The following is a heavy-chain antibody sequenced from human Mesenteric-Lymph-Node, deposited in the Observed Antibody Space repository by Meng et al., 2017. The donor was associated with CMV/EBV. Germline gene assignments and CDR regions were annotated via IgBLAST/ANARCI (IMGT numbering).Heavy chain of an antibody. V-gene: IGHV3-9*01. CDR1: GFSFRNHW. Sequence: GGSLRLSCTTSGFSFRNHWMNWVRQAPGKGLEWVSGISWNSDNIVYADSVKGRFTISRDNAKNSLYLQMSSLRAEDTAFYYCAKDMVGQQLDFWGQGTLVTVSS. D-gene: IGHD3-10*01. CDR2: ISWNSDNI. J-gene: IGHJ4*02. CDR3: AKDMVGQQLDF.